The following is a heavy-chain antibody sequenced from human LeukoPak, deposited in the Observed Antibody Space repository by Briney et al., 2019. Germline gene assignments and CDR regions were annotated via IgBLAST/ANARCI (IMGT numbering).Heavy chain of an antibody. CDR2: INSDGSRT. D-gene: IGHD6-13*01. J-gene: IGHJ4*02. Sequence: GGSLRLSCAASGFTFSSYYMHWVRQAPGKGLVWVSRINSDGSRTTYADSVKGRFTISRDNAKNTLYLQMNSLKVEDTAVYYCTRVFVGDEYSSSGYWGQGTLVTVSS. CDR3: TRVFVGDEYSSSGY. CDR1: GFTFSSYY. V-gene: IGHV3-74*03.